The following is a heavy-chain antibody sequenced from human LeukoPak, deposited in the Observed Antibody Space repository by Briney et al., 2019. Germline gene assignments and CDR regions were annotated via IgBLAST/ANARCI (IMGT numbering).Heavy chain of an antibody. CDR1: GGSFSGYY. Sequence: SETLSLTCAVYGGSFSGYYWSWIRQPPGKGLEWIGEINHSGSTNYNPSLKSRVTISVDTSKNQFSLKLSSVTAADTAVYYCARVQASIAARPFDYWGQGTLVTVSS. J-gene: IGHJ4*02. D-gene: IGHD6-6*01. CDR3: ARVQASIAARPFDY. CDR2: INHSGST. V-gene: IGHV4-34*01.